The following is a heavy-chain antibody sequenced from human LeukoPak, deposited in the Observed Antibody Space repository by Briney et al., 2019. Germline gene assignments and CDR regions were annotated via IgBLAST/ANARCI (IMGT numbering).Heavy chain of an antibody. D-gene: IGHD3-9*01. Sequence: GGSLRLSCAASGFTFGSYAMSWVRQAPGKGLEWVAVIQYDGSEKRYADSVKGRFTVSRDNSKNTLYLQMDSLTAEDTAVYHCAKDLTGAYCSDYWGQGTLVTVSS. CDR2: IQYDGSEK. J-gene: IGHJ4*02. V-gene: IGHV3-30-3*01. CDR3: AKDLTGAYCSDY. CDR1: GFTFGSYA.